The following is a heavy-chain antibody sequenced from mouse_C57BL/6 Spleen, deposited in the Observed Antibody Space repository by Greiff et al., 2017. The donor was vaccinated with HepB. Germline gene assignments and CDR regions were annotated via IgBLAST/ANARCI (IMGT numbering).Heavy chain of an antibody. CDR1: GYTFTSYW. V-gene: IGHV1-52*01. CDR2: IDPSDSET. J-gene: IGHJ4*01. Sequence: QVQLKQPGAELVRPGSSVKLSCKASGYTFTSYWMHWVKQRPIQGLEWIGNIDPSDSETHYNQKFKDKATLTVDKSSSTAYMQLSSLTSEDSAVYYCARSRSGYVYAMDYWGQGTSVTVSS. D-gene: IGHD3-2*02. CDR3: ARSRSGYVYAMDY.